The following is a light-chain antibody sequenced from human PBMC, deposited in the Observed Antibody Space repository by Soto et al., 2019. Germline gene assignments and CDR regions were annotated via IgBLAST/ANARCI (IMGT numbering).Light chain of an antibody. CDR3: SAHGGHNTYV. CDR2: DVN. J-gene: IGLJ1*01. Sequence: QSALTQPPSASGSPGQSVAISCTGTASDIGGYTFVSWYQQHPGKAPKLLIYDVNRRPSGGPDRFSGSKSGNTDSLTFSGLQAEDEADYYCSAHGGHNTYVFGTGTMVTVL. V-gene: IGLV2-8*01. CDR1: ASDIGGYTF.